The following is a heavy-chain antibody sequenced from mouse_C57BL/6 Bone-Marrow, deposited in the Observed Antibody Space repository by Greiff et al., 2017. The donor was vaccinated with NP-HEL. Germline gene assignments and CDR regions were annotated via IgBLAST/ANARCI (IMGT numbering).Heavy chain of an antibody. J-gene: IGHJ3*01. Sequence: EVMLVESGGDLVKPGGSLKLSCAASGFTFSSYGMSWVRQTPDKRLEWVATISSGGSYTYYPDSVKGRFTISRDNAKNTLYMQMSSLKSEDTAMYYCARPGYYDYEAWFAYWGQGTLVTVSA. CDR2: ISSGGSYT. CDR3: ARPGYYDYEAWFAY. V-gene: IGHV5-6*01. D-gene: IGHD2-4*01. CDR1: GFTFSSYG.